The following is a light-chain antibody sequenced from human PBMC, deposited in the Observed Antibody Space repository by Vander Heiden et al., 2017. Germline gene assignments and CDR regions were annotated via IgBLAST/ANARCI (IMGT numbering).Light chain of an antibody. CDR2: EDN. CDR1: SGSLASNY. V-gene: IGLV6-57*01. J-gene: IGLJ3*02. Sequence: SEPPGKTVTISCTRSSGSLASNYVQWYQQRPGSSPTTVIYEDNQRPSGVPDRFSGSIDSSSNSASLTISGLKTEDEADYYCQSYDSSIPWVFGGGTKLTVL. CDR3: QSYDSSIPWV.